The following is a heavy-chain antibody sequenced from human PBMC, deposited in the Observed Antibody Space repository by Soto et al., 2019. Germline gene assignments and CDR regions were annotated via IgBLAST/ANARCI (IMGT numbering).Heavy chain of an antibody. CDR3: AKDYRDFWSGYSAVYNWFDP. Sequence: EVQLLESGGGLVQPGGSLRLSCAASGFTFSSYAMSWVRQAPGKGLEWVSAISGSGGSTYYADSVKGRFTISRDNSKNTLYLQMNSLGAEDTAVYYCAKDYRDFWSGYSAVYNWFDPWGQGTLVTVSS. CDR1: GFTFSSYA. V-gene: IGHV3-23*01. CDR2: ISGSGGST. J-gene: IGHJ5*02. D-gene: IGHD3-3*01.